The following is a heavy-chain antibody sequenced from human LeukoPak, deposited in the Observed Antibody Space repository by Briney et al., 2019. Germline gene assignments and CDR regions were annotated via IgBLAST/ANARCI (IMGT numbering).Heavy chain of an antibody. CDR3: ARDGGGTGTTGLGYYYYYMDV. CDR2: IHHSGST. J-gene: IGHJ6*03. Sequence: SETLSLTCTVSGYSISSGYYCGWIRQPPGKGLEWIGSIHHSGSTYYNPSLKSRVTISVDTSKNQFYLQLNFVTAADTAVYYCARDGGGTGTTGLGYYYYYMDVWGKGTTVTVSS. D-gene: IGHD1-7*01. V-gene: IGHV4-38-2*02. CDR1: GYSISSGYY.